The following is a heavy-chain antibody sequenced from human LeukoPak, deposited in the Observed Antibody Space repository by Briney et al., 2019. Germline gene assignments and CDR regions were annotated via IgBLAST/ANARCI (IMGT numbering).Heavy chain of an antibody. CDR2: INSDGSST. V-gene: IGHV3-74*01. CDR1: GFTFSSYW. D-gene: IGHD4-17*01. J-gene: IGHJ4*02. Sequence: GGSLRLSCAASGFTFSSYWMHWVRQAPGKGLVWVSRINSDGSSTSYADSVKGRFTISRENAKNTLYLQMNSLRAEDTAVYYCARDYGDKIYYFDYWGQGTLVTVSS. CDR3: ARDYGDKIYYFDY.